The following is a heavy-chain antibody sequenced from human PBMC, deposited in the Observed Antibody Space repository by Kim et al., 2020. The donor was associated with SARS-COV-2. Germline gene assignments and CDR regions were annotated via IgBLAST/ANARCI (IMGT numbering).Heavy chain of an antibody. V-gene: IGHV3-48*02. D-gene: IGHD3-16*02. CDR3: ARGARDYIWGSYRYTQSHF. J-gene: IGHJ4*02. CDR2: ISSSSSTI. CDR1: GFTFSSYS. Sequence: GGSLRLSCAASGFTFSSYSMNWVRQAPGKGLEWVSYISSSSSTIYYADSVKGRFTISRDNAKNSLYLQMNSLRDEDTAVYYCARGARDYIWGSYRYTQSHFWGRGTLVTVSS.